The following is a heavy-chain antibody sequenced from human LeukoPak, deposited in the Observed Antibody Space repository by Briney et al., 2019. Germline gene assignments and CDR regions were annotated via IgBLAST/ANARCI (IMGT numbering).Heavy chain of an antibody. CDR1: GGSISSYY. D-gene: IGHD2-2*01. J-gene: IGHJ6*03. Sequence: PSETLSLTCTVSGGSISSYYWSWIRQPAGKGLEWIGRIYTSGSTNYNPSLKSRVTMSVDTSKNQFSLKLSSVTAADTAVYYCARLFCSSTSCYSYYYYYYMDVWGKGTTVTVSS. CDR3: ARLFCSSTSCYSYYYYYYMDV. V-gene: IGHV4-4*07. CDR2: IYTSGST.